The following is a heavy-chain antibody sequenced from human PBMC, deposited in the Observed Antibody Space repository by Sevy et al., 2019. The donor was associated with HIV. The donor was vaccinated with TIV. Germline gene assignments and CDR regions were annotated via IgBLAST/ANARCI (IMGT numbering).Heavy chain of an antibody. Sequence: ASVKVSCNASGYTFTSYYMHCVRQAPGQGLEWMGIINPNDGSTSYAQKFQGRVTMTRDTSTSTVYMELSSLRSEDTAVYYCARDHTVIGSNWYGAFDIWGQGTMVTVSS. CDR2: INPNDGST. CDR1: GYTFTSYY. CDR3: ARDHTVIGSNWYGAFDI. D-gene: IGHD6-13*01. V-gene: IGHV1-46*01. J-gene: IGHJ3*02.